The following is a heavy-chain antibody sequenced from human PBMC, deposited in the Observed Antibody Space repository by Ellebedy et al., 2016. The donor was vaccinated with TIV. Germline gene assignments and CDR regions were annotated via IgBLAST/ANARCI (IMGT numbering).Heavy chain of an antibody. CDR2: IYSVGST. Sequence: GESLKISXAASGITVSNNYMRWVRQAPGKGLEWVSLIYSVGSTYYADSVKGRFTISRDNSKNTLYLQMNSLRAEDTAVYYCARDPPSINTRTWAWGQGTLVTVSS. D-gene: IGHD5-24*01. CDR3: ARDPPSINTRTWA. V-gene: IGHV3-66*01. J-gene: IGHJ4*02. CDR1: GITVSNNY.